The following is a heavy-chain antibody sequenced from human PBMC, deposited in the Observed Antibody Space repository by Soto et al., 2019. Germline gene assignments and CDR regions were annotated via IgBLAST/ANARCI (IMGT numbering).Heavy chain of an antibody. J-gene: IGHJ3*02. V-gene: IGHV3-53*01. Sequence: GGSLRLSCAASGFTVSSNYMSWVRQAPGKGLEWVSVIYSGGSTYYADSVKGRFTISRDNSKNTLYLQMNSLRAEDTAVYYCASIAVAGRRKDAFDIWGQGTMVTVSS. CDR2: IYSGGST. D-gene: IGHD6-19*01. CDR3: ASIAVAGRRKDAFDI. CDR1: GFTVSSNY.